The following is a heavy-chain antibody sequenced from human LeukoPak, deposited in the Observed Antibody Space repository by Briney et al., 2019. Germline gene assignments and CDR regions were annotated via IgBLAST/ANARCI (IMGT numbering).Heavy chain of an antibody. V-gene: IGHV3-49*04. CDR2: IRSKAYGGTT. CDR1: GFTFGDYA. Sequence: GGSLRLSCTASGFTFGDYAMSWVRQAPGKGLEWVGFIRSKAYGGTTEYAASVKVRFTISRDDSKSIAYLQMNSLKTEDTAVYYCTREAATGYYYGSGDFDYWGQGTLVTVSS. J-gene: IGHJ4*02. D-gene: IGHD3-10*01. CDR3: TREAATGYYYGSGDFDY.